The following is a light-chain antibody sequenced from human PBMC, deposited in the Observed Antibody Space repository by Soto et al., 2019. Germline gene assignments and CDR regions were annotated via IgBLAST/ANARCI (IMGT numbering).Light chain of an antibody. V-gene: IGKV1-5*01. J-gene: IGKJ5*01. CDR2: DAS. CDR3: QQYDNVPIT. CDR1: QTISTW. Sequence: IQMTQSPSTLSASVGDRVTITCRASQTISTWLAWYQQKPGKAPKLLIYDASSLQGGVPSRFSGSGSGTDFTFTISSLQPEDFATYYCQQYDNVPITFGQGTRLEI.